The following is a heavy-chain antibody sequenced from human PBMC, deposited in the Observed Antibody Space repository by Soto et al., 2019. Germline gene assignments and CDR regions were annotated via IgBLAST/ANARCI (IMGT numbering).Heavy chain of an antibody. CDR3: ARGSGSFFPYFNY. Sequence: GASVKVSCKAFGYTFTSYAIHWVRQAPGQRLEWMGWIIADNGNTKYSQKFQGRVTITRDVSANTASLELISLRSEDTAVYYCARGSGSFFPYFNYWSQGTLVTVSS. CDR2: IIADNGNT. CDR1: GYTFTSYA. J-gene: IGHJ4*02. V-gene: IGHV1-3*01. D-gene: IGHD1-26*01.